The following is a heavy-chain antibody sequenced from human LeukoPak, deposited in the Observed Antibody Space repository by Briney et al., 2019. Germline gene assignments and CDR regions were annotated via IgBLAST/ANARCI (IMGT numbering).Heavy chain of an antibody. V-gene: IGHV1-18*01. J-gene: IGHJ6*03. CDR1: GYTFTSYG. D-gene: IGHD3-10*01. CDR3: ARPSITMVRGAQNYYYYYYMDV. Sequence: ASVKVSCKASGYTFTSYGISWVRQAPGQGLEWMGWISAYNGNTNYAQKLQGRVTMTTDTSTSTAYMELRSLRSDDTAVYYCARPSITMVRGAQNYYYYYYMDVWGKGTTVTVSS. CDR2: ISAYNGNT.